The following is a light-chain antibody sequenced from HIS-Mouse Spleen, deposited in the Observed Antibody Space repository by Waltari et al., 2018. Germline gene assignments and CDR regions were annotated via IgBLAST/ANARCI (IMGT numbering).Light chain of an antibody. V-gene: IGKV3-15*01. CDR3: QQYNNWPPWT. J-gene: IGKJ1*01. CDR1: QSVSSN. Sequence: EIVMTQSPATLSVSPGERAPLSCSASQSVSSNLAWYQQKPGQAPRLLIYGASTRATGIPARFSGSGSGTEFTLTISSMQSEDFAVYYCQQYNNWPPWTFGQGTKVEIK. CDR2: GAS.